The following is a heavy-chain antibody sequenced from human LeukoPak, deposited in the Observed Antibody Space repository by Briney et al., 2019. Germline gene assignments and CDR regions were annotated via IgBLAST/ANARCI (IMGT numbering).Heavy chain of an antibody. V-gene: IGHV3-30-3*01. CDR3: ATYSSLNRREFQY. Sequence: GGSLRLSCAASGFTFSSYAMHWVRQAPGKGLEWVAVISYDRSNKYYADSVKGRFTISRDNSKNTLYLQMNSLRAEDTAVYYCATYSSLNRREFQYWGQGTLLTVSS. CDR1: GFTFSSYA. CDR2: ISYDRSNK. D-gene: IGHD3-22*01. J-gene: IGHJ1*01.